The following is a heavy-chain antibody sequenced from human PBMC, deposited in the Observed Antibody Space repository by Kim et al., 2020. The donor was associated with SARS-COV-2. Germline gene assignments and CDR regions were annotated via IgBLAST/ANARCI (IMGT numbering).Heavy chain of an antibody. J-gene: IGHJ6*02. CDR2: IDPSDSYT. D-gene: IGHD6-19*01. Sequence: GESLKISCKGSGYSFTSYWISWVRQMPGKGLEWMGRIDPSDSYTNYSPSFQGHVTISADKSISTAYLQWSSLKASDTAMYYCARRRVPTIQWLARPTRYYYGMDVWGQGTTVTVSS. V-gene: IGHV5-10-1*01. CDR3: ARRRVPTIQWLARPTRYYYGMDV. CDR1: GYSFTSYW.